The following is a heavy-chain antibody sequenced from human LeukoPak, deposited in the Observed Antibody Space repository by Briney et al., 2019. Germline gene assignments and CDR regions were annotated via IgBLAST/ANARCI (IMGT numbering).Heavy chain of an antibody. Sequence: SETLSLTCSVSSYSISSGFYWGWIRQPPGKGLEWIGSIFHSGSTYYNPSLKSRVTISLATSKNQFSLKLKSVTAADTAVYYCARGNFYDTSGYSRGAFDIWGHGTMVTVSS. J-gene: IGHJ3*02. CDR1: SYSISSGFY. D-gene: IGHD3-22*01. V-gene: IGHV4-38-2*02. CDR3: ARGNFYDTSGYSRGAFDI. CDR2: IFHSGST.